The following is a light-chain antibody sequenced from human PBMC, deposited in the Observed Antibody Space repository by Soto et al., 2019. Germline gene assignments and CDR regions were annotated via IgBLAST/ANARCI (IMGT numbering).Light chain of an antibody. J-gene: IGKJ5*01. CDR2: GAS. V-gene: IGKV3-15*01. CDR1: QSVSSN. Sequence: EIVMTQSPATLSVSPGERATLSCRASQSVSSNLAWYQQKPGQAPRLLIYGASTRATGISARFSGGRSGTEFTLTISSLQSEDFAVYYCQQYNNWPPTFGQGTRLEIK. CDR3: QQYNNWPPT.